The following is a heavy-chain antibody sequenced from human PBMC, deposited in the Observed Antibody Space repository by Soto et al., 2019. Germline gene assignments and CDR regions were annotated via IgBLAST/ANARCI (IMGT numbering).Heavy chain of an antibody. V-gene: IGHV4-59*01. CDR1: GDSISNYY. CDR3: ARGILFNWFDP. J-gene: IGHJ5*02. D-gene: IGHD2-21*01. Sequence: SETLSLTCTVSGDSISNYYWSWIRQPPGKGLEWIGYIYYSGSTNYNPSLKSRVTISVDTSKNQFSLKLSSVTAADTAVYYCARGILFNWFDPWGQGTLVTVSS. CDR2: IYYSGST.